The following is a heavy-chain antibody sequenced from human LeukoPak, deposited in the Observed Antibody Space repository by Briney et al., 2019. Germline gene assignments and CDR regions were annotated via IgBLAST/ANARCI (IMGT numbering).Heavy chain of an antibody. D-gene: IGHD3-16*02. Sequence: SETLSLTCAVYGGSFSGYYCSWIRQPPGKGLEWIGEINHSGSTNYNPSLKSRVTISVDTSKNQFSLKLSSVTAADTAVYYCARGLSHAFDIWGQGTMVTVSS. CDR3: ARGLSHAFDI. CDR2: INHSGST. CDR1: GGSFSGYY. J-gene: IGHJ3*02. V-gene: IGHV4-34*01.